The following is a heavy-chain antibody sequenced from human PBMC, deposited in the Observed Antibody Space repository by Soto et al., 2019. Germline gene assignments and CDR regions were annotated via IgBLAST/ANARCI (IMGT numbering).Heavy chain of an antibody. D-gene: IGHD2-2*01. J-gene: IGHJ6*02. CDR1: GFTFSDYA. CDR2: IGGSDGST. CDR3: AKPGYCSSTSCFSGVVNYYYYGMDV. Sequence: PGGSLRLSCAASGFTFSDYAMSWVRQAPGKGLEWVSGIGGSDGSTYYADSVKGRFTISRDNSKNTLYLQMNSLRAEDTAVYYCAKPGYCSSTSCFSGVVNYYYYGMDVWGQGTTVTVSS. V-gene: IGHV3-23*01.